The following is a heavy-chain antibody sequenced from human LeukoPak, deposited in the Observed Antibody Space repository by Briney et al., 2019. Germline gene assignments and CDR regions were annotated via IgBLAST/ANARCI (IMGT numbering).Heavy chain of an antibody. D-gene: IGHD2-15*01. V-gene: IGHV3-7*01. Sequence: GGSLRLSCAASGFTFSSYWMSWVRQAPGKGLEWVANINHDGNEKYYVDSVTGRFTISRDNAKNSLYLQMNSLRVEDTAVYYCARAGAKGSVDYWGQGTLVPVSS. CDR3: ARAGAKGSVDY. J-gene: IGHJ4*02. CDR1: GFTFSSYW. CDR2: INHDGNEK.